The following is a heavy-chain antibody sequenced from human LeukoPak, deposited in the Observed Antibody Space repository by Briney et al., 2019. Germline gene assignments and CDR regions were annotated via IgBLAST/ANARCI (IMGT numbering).Heavy chain of an antibody. CDR2: ISSSGSTI. CDR3: ASIRGSYYFRNLYYFDY. CDR1: GFTFSDYY. V-gene: IGHV3-11*01. D-gene: IGHD1-26*01. J-gene: IGHJ4*02. Sequence: SGGSLRLSCAASGFTFSDYYMSRIRQAPGKELEWVSYISSSGSTIYYADSVKGRFTISRDNAKNSLYLQMNSLRAEDTAVYYCASIRGSYYFRNLYYFDYWGQGTLVTVSS.